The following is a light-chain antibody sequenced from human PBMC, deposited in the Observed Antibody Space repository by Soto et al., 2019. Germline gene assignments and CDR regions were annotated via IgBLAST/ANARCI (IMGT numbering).Light chain of an antibody. V-gene: IGLV2-14*01. J-gene: IGLJ2*01. CDR1: SSDVGGYNY. Sequence: QSALTQPASVSGSPGQSITISCTGTSSDVGGYNYVSWYQQHPGKAPKLMIYEVSNRPSGVSNRFSGSKSGNTASLTISGLQAEDEADYFCSATDDSLGGPVFGGGTKLTVL. CDR2: EVS. CDR3: SATDDSLGGPV.